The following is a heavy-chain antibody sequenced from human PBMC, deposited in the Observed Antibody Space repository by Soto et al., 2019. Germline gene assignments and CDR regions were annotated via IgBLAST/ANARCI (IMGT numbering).Heavy chain of an antibody. V-gene: IGHV1-2*02. J-gene: IGHJ6*02. D-gene: IGHD6-13*01. Sequence: ASVKVSCKASGYTFTGYYMHGVRQAPGQEREWMGWINPNSGGTNYAQKFQGRVTMTRDTSISTAYMELSRLRSDDTAVYYCARWLGYSSSWHPLNYYYGMDVWGQGTTVTVS. CDR3: ARWLGYSSSWHPLNYYYGMDV. CDR1: GYTFTGYY. CDR2: INPNSGGT.